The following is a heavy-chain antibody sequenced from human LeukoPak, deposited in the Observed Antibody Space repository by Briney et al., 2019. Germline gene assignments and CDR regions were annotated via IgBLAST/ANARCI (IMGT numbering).Heavy chain of an antibody. CDR2: FNHDGST. Sequence: SETLSLTCAVYGGSFGGSFWTWIRQPPGKGLEWIGEFNHDGSTNYNPSLKSRVTISVDTSKNQFSLKLTSVTAADTAVYYCARDSRFLEWFPIDYWGQGTLVTVSS. V-gene: IGHV4-34*01. J-gene: IGHJ4*02. D-gene: IGHD3-3*01. CDR1: GGSFGGSF. CDR3: ARDSRFLEWFPIDY.